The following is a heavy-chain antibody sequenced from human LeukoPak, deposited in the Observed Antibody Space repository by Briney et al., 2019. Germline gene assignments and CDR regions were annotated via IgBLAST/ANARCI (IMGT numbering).Heavy chain of an antibody. J-gene: IGHJ4*02. CDR2: IYYSGST. CDR1: GGSISSHY. Sequence: PSETLSLTCTVSGGSISSHYWSWIRQPPGKGLEWIGYIYYSGSTNYNPSLKSRVTISVDTSKNQFSLKLSSVTAADTAVYYCAREIAAAGTLDYWGQGTLATVSS. D-gene: IGHD6-13*01. CDR3: AREIAAAGTLDY. V-gene: IGHV4-59*11.